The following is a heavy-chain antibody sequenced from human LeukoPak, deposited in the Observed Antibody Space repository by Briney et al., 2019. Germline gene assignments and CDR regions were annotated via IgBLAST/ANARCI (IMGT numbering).Heavy chain of an antibody. CDR1: GFTLTSYS. D-gene: IGHD3-3*01. CDR3: ARGLDDFWSGLIHY. J-gene: IGHJ4*02. CDR2: IRRMSRYI. Sequence: GRSLRPSCAASGFTLTSYSINWVRHAPGKVLEWVSFIRRMSRYIYYTDSVKGRFTISRDNAQHSLYLQMNRLRAEDTAVYYCARGLDDFWSGLIHYWGQGTLVTVSS. V-gene: IGHV3-21*01.